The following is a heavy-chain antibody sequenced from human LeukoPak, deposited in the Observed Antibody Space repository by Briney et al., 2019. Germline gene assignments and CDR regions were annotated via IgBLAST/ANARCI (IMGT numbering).Heavy chain of an antibody. Sequence: GGSLGLSCAASGFTFSSYSMNWVRQAPGKGLEWVSSITSSNSYIYYADSVKGRFTISRDNAKNSVYLQMNSLRAEDTAIYYCTRDQNFYGSGRGFDPWGQGTLVTVSS. V-gene: IGHV3-21*01. CDR2: ITSSNSYI. CDR3: TRDQNFYGSGRGFDP. D-gene: IGHD3-10*01. J-gene: IGHJ5*02. CDR1: GFTFSSYS.